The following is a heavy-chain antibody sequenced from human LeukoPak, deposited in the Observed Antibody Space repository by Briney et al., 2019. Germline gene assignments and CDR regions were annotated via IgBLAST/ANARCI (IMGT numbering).Heavy chain of an antibody. CDR1: GGSISSSSYY. Sequence: SETLSLTCTVSGGSISSSSYYWGWIRQPPGKGLEWIGSIYYSGSTYYNPSLKSRVTISVDTSKNQFSPKLSSVTAADTAMYYCARRARLPAASTGYFDYWGQGTLVTVSS. D-gene: IGHD2-2*01. CDR3: ARRARLPAASTGYFDY. CDR2: IYYSGST. V-gene: IGHV4-39*01. J-gene: IGHJ4*02.